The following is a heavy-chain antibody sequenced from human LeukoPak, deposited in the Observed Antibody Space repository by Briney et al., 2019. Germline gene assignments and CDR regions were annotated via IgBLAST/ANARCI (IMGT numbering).Heavy chain of an antibody. D-gene: IGHD5-24*01. CDR2: ITSSGRII. J-gene: IGHJ1*01. CDR3: ARGDGYNDAECLQH. Sequence: GGSLRLSCAASGFTFSSYEMNWVRQAPGKGLEWVAYITSSGRIIYYADSVKGRFTISRDNSKKTLYLQMNSLRVEDTAVYYCARGDGYNDAECLQHWGQGTLVTVS. CDR1: GFTFSSYE. V-gene: IGHV3-48*03.